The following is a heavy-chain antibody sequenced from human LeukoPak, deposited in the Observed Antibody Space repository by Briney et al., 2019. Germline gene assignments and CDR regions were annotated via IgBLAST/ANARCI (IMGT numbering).Heavy chain of an antibody. CDR1: GGSVSSGSYY. D-gene: IGHD2-2*01. V-gene: IGHV4-61*01. CDR2: IYYSGST. CDR3: ARAGTSILGIDY. J-gene: IGHJ4*02. Sequence: PSETLSLTSTVSGGSVSSGSYYWSWIRQPPGKGLEWIGYIYYSGSTNYNPSLKSRVTISVDTSKNQFSLKLSSVTAADTAVYYCARAGTSILGIDYWGQGTLVTVSS.